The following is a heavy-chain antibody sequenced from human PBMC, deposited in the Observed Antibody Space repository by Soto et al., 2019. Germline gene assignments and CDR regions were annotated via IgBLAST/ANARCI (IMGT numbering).Heavy chain of an antibody. J-gene: IGHJ6*02. CDR2: FFSDVER. V-gene: IGHV2-26*03. Sequence: SGPTLVNPTETLTLTCNISGFSLTTGRMGVSWIRQAPGKALEWLANFFSDVERSYSPSLQRRLTLSSESSGTQVILSMTDMGPVDAATYFCARLNAESSSHYYGLDAWGQGTTVPVSS. D-gene: IGHD6-6*01. CDR3: ARLNAESSSHYYGLDA. CDR1: GFSLTTGRMG.